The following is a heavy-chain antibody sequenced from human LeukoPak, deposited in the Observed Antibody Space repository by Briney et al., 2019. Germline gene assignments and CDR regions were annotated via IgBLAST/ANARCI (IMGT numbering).Heavy chain of an antibody. D-gene: IGHD5-18*01. J-gene: IGHJ3*02. CDR3: AKDEYTAMVVHDAFDI. CDR2: TYYTSKWYS. V-gene: IGHV6-1*01. CDR1: GDSVSSNSAT. Sequence: SQTLSLTCAISGDSVSSNSATWNWIRQSPSRGLEWLGRTYYTSKWYSDYAVSVKSRITINPDTSTNQFSLHLNSVTPEDTAVYYCAKDEYTAMVVHDAFDIWGQGTMVTVSS.